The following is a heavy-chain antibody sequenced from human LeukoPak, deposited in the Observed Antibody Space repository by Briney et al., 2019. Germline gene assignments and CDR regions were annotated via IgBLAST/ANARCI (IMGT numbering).Heavy chain of an antibody. V-gene: IGHV1-69*05. CDR3: AREVPELPWYFDL. Sequence: SVKVSCKASGGTFSSYAISWVRQAPGQGLEWMGGIVPIFGTANYAQKFQGRVTITTDESTSTAYMELSSLRSEDTAVYYCAREVPELPWYFDLWGRGTLVTVSS. J-gene: IGHJ2*01. CDR2: IVPIFGTA. CDR1: GGTFSSYA. D-gene: IGHD1-26*01.